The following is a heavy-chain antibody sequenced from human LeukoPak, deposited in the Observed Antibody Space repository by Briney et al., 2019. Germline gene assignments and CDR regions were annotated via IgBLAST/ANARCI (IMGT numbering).Heavy chain of an antibody. CDR1: GGSFSDYY. Sequence: SETLSLTCAVYGGSFSDYYWSWIRQPPGKGLEWIGEINHSGSTNYNPSLKSRVTISVDTSKNQFSLKLSSVTAADTAVYYCTRGLGVFDYWGQGTLVTVSS. CDR2: INHSGST. CDR3: TRGLGVFDY. J-gene: IGHJ4*02. V-gene: IGHV4-34*01. D-gene: IGHD3-10*01.